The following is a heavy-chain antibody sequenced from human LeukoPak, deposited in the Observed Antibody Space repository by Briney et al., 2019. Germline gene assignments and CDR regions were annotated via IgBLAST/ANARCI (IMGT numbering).Heavy chain of an antibody. CDR2: IKSKTDGGTT. D-gene: IGHD3-10*01. J-gene: IGHJ4*02. CDR3: TTSVLRGVISNY. CDR1: GFTFSSYG. V-gene: IGHV3-15*01. Sequence: PGGSLRLSCAASGFTFSSYGMHWVRQAPGKGLEWVGRIKSKTDGGTTDYAAPVKGRFTISRDDSKDTLYLQMNSLKTEDTAVYYCTTSVLRGVISNYWGQGTLVTVSS.